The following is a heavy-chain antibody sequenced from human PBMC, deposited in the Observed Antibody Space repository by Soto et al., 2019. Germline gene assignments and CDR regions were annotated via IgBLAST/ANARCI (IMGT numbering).Heavy chain of an antibody. J-gene: IGHJ4*02. CDR1: GFIFSSHN. D-gene: IGHD6-19*01. Sequence: PGGSLRLSCAASGFIFSSHNMNWVRQAPGKGLEWVSAISGSGGSTYYADSVKGRFTISRDNSKNTLYLQMNSLRAEDTAVYYCAKVLSGWFTFDYWGQGTLVTVS. CDR3: AKVLSGWFTFDY. CDR2: ISGSGGST. V-gene: IGHV3-23*01.